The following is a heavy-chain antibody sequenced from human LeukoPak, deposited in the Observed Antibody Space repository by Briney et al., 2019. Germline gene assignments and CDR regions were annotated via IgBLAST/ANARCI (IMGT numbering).Heavy chain of an antibody. Sequence: GGSLRLSCAASGFTFSDYWMSWVRQAPGKGLEWVANIKQDGVEIHYVDSAKGRFTISRDNAKNSLFLQLNSLRAEDTAVYYCARDKTGVDDYWGQGTLVTVSS. CDR2: IKQDGVEI. V-gene: IGHV3-7*01. CDR3: ARDKTGVDDY. D-gene: IGHD1-1*01. CDR1: GFTFSDYW. J-gene: IGHJ4*02.